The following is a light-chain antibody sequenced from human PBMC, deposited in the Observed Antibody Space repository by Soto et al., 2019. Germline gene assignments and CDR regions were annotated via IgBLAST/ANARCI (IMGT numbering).Light chain of an antibody. CDR1: QSISSW. CDR2: KAS. J-gene: IGKJ1*01. V-gene: IGKV1-5*03. Sequence: DIQMTQSPSTLSASVGDRVTITCRASQSISSWLAWYQQKPGKAPKLLIYKASSLESGVPSRFSGSAPVTEFTLTISSLQPDDFATYYSQQYHCYSPTLGQVTKVEIK. CDR3: QQYHCYSPT.